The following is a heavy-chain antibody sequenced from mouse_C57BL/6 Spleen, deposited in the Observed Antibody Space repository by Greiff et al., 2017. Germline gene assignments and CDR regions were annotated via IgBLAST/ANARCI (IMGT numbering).Heavy chain of an antibody. CDR3: AESGIYDKERLRAMDY. Sequence: QVQLQQSGAELARPGASAKPSCKASGYTFTSHGISRVKQRTGQGFGWIGEIYPRSGNTYYNEKFKGKATLTANRYSSTAYMELRRLTSEDSAVYCCAESGIYDKERLRAMDYWGQGTSVTVSS. V-gene: IGHV1-81*01. CDR2: IYPRSGNT. J-gene: IGHJ4*01. CDR1: GYTFTSHG. D-gene: IGHD2-3*01.